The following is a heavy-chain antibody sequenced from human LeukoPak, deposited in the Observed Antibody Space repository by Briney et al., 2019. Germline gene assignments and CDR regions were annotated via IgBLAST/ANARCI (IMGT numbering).Heavy chain of an antibody. CDR3: VRDRRGDYGVDY. Sequence: PSETLSLTCIVSGDSISSYSWSWIRQPAGKGLEWIGRCCPSGNPNYNPSLQSRVTMSVDTSKSQFSLKMTSVTAADTAVYYCVRDRRGDYGVDYWGQGTLVTVSS. CDR1: GDSISSYS. V-gene: IGHV4-4*07. D-gene: IGHD4-17*01. J-gene: IGHJ4*02. CDR2: CCPSGNP.